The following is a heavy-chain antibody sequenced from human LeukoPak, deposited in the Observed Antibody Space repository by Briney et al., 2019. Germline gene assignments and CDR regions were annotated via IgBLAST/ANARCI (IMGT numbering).Heavy chain of an antibody. CDR3: ARLRQDSGYPYYFDY. CDR2: IYYSGST. Sequence: SETLSLTCTVSGGSISSTSYYWGWTRQPPGKGLEWIGNIYYSGSTYYNPSLKSRVTISVDTSKNQFSLKLSSVTAADTAVYYCARLRQDSGYPYYFDYWGQGTRVTVSS. CDR1: GGSISSTSYY. V-gene: IGHV4-39*01. J-gene: IGHJ4*02. D-gene: IGHD5-12*01.